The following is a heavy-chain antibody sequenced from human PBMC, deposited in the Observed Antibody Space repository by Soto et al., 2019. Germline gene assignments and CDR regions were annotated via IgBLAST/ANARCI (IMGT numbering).Heavy chain of an antibody. CDR2: IYGDGRTT. D-gene: IGHD3-10*01. Sequence: GGSLRLSCEASGFIFSTTDMSWVRQAPGKGLERVSTIYGDGRTTYYADSVRGRFSISRDNSKNMVYLQMDSLRVDDTAIYYCVKNSGWFNSWGQGSLVTVSS. CDR3: VKNSGWFNS. J-gene: IGHJ5*01. V-gene: IGHV3-23*01. CDR1: GFIFSTTD.